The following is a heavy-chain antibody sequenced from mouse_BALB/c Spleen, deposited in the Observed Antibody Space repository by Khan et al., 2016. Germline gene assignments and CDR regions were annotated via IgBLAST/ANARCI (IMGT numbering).Heavy chain of an antibody. V-gene: IGHV1-87*01. CDR2: IYPGDGDT. D-gene: IGHD2-14*01. J-gene: IGHJ4*01. CDR1: GYTFTSYW. CDR3: ASAAYYRYDVSDCYAMDY. Sequence: QVQLQQSGAELARPGASVKLSCKASGYTFTSYWMQWVKQRPGQGLEWIGTIYPGDGDTRYTQKFKGKATLTADKSSSTAYIQLSSLASEDSAVYYCASAAYYRYDVSDCYAMDYWGQGTSVTVSS.